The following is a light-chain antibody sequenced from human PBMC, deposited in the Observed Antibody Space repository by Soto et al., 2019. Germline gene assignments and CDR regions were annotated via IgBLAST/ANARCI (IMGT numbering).Light chain of an antibody. CDR2: GAS. V-gene: IGKV3D-15*01. J-gene: IGKJ5*01. Sequence: IVXTQSPAALSVSPGERATLSCRASQSVSSNLAWYQQKPGQAPRLLVYGASIRATGIPARFSDSGSGTEFTLTISSLQSEDFAVYYCQQYNNWPPITFGQGTRLEIK. CDR3: QQYNNWPPIT. CDR1: QSVSSN.